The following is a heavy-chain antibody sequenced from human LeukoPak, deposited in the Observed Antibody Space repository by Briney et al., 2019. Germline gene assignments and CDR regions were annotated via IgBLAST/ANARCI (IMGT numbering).Heavy chain of an antibody. CDR1: GGSISSYY. Sequence: SETLSLTCTVSGGSISSYYWSWIRQPPGKGLEWIGYIYYSGSTNYNPSLKSRVTVSVDTSKNQFSLKLSSVTAADTAVYYCARASSSSGYSSSWYKGPPAYYYGMDVWGQGTTVTVSS. J-gene: IGHJ6*02. CDR3: ARASSSSGYSSSWYKGPPAYYYGMDV. CDR2: IYYSGST. V-gene: IGHV4-59*01. D-gene: IGHD6-13*01.